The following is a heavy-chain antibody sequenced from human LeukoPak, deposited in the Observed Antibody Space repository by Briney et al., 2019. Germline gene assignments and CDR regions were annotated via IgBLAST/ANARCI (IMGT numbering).Heavy chain of an antibody. J-gene: IGHJ4*02. D-gene: IGHD3-9*01. V-gene: IGHV3-23*01. Sequence: AGGSLRLSCAASGFTFSSYGMSWVRQAPGKGLEWVSAISGSGGSTYYADSVKGRFTISRDNSKNTLYLQMNSLRAEDTAVYYCAKATTSSYYDILTGYWDDYWGQGTLVTVSS. CDR3: AKATTSSYYDILTGYWDDY. CDR1: GFTFSSYG. CDR2: ISGSGGST.